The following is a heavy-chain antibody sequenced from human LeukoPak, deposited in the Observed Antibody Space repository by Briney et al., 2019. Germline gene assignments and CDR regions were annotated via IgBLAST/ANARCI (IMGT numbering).Heavy chain of an antibody. CDR3: ARLYYYDSYGSYFDY. CDR2: IKQDGSEK. J-gene: IGHJ4*02. CDR1: GFTFSSYW. V-gene: IGHV3-7*01. Sequence: PGGSLRLSCAASGFTFSSYWMSWVRQAPGKGLEWVANIKQDGSEKYYVDSVKGRFTISRDNAKNSLYLQMNSLRAEDTAVYYCARLYYYDSYGSYFDYWGQGTLVTVSS. D-gene: IGHD3-22*01.